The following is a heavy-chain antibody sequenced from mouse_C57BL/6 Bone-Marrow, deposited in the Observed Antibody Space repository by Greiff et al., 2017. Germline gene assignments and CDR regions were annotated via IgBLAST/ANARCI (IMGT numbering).Heavy chain of an antibody. V-gene: IGHV1-18*01. Sequence: EVQLQESGPELVKPGASVKIPCKASGYTFTDYNMDWVKQSHGKSLEWIGDITPNNGGTIYNQKFKGKATLTVDKSSSTAYMELRSLTSEDTAVYYCALCNYGYAMDYWGQGTSVTVAS. D-gene: IGHD2-1*01. J-gene: IGHJ4*01. CDR3: ALCNYGYAMDY. CDR1: GYTFTDYN. CDR2: ITPNNGGT.